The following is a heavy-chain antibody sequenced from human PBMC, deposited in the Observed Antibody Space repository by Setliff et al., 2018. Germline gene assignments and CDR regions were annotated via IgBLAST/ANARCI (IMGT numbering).Heavy chain of an antibody. V-gene: IGHV4-39*01. Sequence: SETLSLTCTVSGGSVSNSGFFWGWLRQAPGKGLGWIGNIYDSGSSNYNASLKRRLIITRDTSKNQISLKWTSVTAADTAVYYCGRGFSRIEGWGNWFDPWGQGILVTVAS. CDR3: GRGFSRIEGWGNWFDP. CDR2: IYDSGSS. D-gene: IGHD2-15*01. CDR1: GGSVSNSGFF. J-gene: IGHJ5*02.